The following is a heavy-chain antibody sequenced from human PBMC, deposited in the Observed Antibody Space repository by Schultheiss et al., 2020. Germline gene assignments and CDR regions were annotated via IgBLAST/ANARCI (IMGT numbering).Heavy chain of an antibody. CDR3: ARAELWTYNWFDP. Sequence: SETLSLTCTVSGGSISSYYWSWIRQPPGKGLEWIGYIYYSGSTNYNPSLKSRVTISVDTSKNQSSLKLSSVTAADTAVYYCARAELWTYNWFDPWGQGTLVTVSS. CDR2: IYYSGST. CDR1: GGSISSYY. V-gene: IGHV4-59*01. J-gene: IGHJ5*02. D-gene: IGHD5-18*01.